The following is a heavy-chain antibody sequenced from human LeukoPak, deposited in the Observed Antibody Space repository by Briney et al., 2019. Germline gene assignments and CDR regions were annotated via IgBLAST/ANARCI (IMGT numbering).Heavy chain of an antibody. J-gene: IGHJ6*03. Sequence: PGGSLRLSCAASGFTFSSYSMNWVRQAPGKGLEWVSYISSGSSTIYYADSMKGRFTISRDNAKNSLYLQMNSLRAEDTAVYYCARALGSSGNYWSYYYYMDVWGKGTTVTVSS. CDR2: ISSGSSTI. CDR1: GFTFSSYS. D-gene: IGHD3-22*01. CDR3: ARALGSSGNYWSYYYYMDV. V-gene: IGHV3-48*01.